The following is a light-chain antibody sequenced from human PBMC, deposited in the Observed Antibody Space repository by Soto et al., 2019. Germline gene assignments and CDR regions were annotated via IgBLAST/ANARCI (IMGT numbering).Light chain of an antibody. Sequence: QSALTQPRSVSGSPGQSVTISCIGTSSDVGSYNYVSWYQRHPGKGPKLIIHDVNKRPSGVPDRFSGSKSGNTASLTISGLQSEDEADYYCCSYAASSTFNWVFGGGTKLTVL. CDR3: CSYAASSTFNWV. CDR2: DVN. J-gene: IGLJ3*02. CDR1: SSDVGSYNY. V-gene: IGLV2-11*01.